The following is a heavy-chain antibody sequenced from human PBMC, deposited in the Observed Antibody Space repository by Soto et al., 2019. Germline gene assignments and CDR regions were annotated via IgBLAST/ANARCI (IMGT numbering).Heavy chain of an antibody. J-gene: IGHJ4*02. D-gene: IGHD6-13*01. CDR3: AFPATADFDY. Sequence: SETLSLTCTVSGGSISSYYWSWIRQPPGKGLEWIGYSYYSGTTNYSPSLKSRVNIAVDMSTNHFSLTLISVTAADTAVYYCAFPATADFDYWGKGILVTVSS. CDR2: SYYSGTT. CDR1: GGSISSYY. V-gene: IGHV4-59*12.